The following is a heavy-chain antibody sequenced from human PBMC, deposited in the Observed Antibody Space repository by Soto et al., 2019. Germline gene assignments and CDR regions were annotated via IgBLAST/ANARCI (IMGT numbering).Heavy chain of an antibody. CDR1: GFTFSSYG. D-gene: IGHD2-2*01. CDR2: IWYDGSNK. V-gene: IGHV3-33*01. CDR3: ARDQTKHCSSTSCSSIFDY. Sequence: GGSLRLSCAASGFTFSSYGMHWVRQAPGKGLEWVAVIWYDGSNKYYADSVKGRFTISRDNSKNTLYPQMNSLRAEDTAVYYCARDQTKHCSSTSCSSIFDYWGQGTLVTVSS. J-gene: IGHJ4*02.